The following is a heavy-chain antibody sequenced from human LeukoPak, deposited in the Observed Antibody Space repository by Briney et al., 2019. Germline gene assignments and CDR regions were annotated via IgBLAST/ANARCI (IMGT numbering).Heavy chain of an antibody. CDR1: GFTFDDYG. V-gene: IGHV3-30*02. Sequence: GGSLRLSCAASGFTFDDYGMSWVRQAPGKGLEWVAFIHYDGRDKFYPDSMKGRFTISRDDSNNTLFLQMNSLRVDDTAVYYCAQDSLLAVASDWGQGTLVTVSS. CDR3: AQDSLLAVASD. J-gene: IGHJ4*02. CDR2: IHYDGRDK. D-gene: IGHD6-19*01.